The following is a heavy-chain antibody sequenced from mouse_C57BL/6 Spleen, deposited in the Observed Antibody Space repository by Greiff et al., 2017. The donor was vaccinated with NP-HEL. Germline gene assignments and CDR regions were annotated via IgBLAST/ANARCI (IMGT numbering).Heavy chain of an antibody. CDR3: TRGGLTGTSWYFDV. Sequence: VQLQQSGAELVRPGASVTLSCKASGYTFTDYEMHWVKQTPVHGLEWIGAIDPETGGTAYNQKFKGKAILTADKSSSTAYMELRSLTSEDSAVYYCTRGGLTGTSWYFDVWGTGTTVTVSS. CDR1: GYTFTDYE. D-gene: IGHD4-1*01. CDR2: IDPETGGT. V-gene: IGHV1-15*01. J-gene: IGHJ1*03.